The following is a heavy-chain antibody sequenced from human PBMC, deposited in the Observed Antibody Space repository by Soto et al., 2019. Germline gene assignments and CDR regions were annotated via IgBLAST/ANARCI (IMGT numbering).Heavy chain of an antibody. CDR1: GFTFSSYD. D-gene: IGHD3-22*01. Sequence: EVQLVESGGGLVQPGGSLRLSCSASGFTFSSYDMHWVRQGTGKGLEWVSAIGTTGDTDYAGSVKGRFTISREIAKNSLYIQMNSLRAGETAIYFCARAIGPTLFDYWGQGTLVTVSS. J-gene: IGHJ4*02. CDR2: IGTTGDT. CDR3: ARAIGPTLFDY. V-gene: IGHV3-13*04.